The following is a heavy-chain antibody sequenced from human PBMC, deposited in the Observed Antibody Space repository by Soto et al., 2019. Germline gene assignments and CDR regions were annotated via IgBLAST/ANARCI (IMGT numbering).Heavy chain of an antibody. CDR1: GGTFSRHA. CDR2: LIPIFGTA. V-gene: IGHV1-69*01. J-gene: IGHJ4*02. Sequence: QVQLVQSGAAVRKPGSSVKVSCKASGGTFSRHAIRWLRQAPGPGIEWMGGLIPIFGTANHAQKFQGRVTIIAAESTSAVYMELSSLRSEDTAMYYCARGWGYDSNDYYYAYWGQGTMVIVSA. D-gene: IGHD3-22*01. CDR3: ARGWGYDSNDYYYAY.